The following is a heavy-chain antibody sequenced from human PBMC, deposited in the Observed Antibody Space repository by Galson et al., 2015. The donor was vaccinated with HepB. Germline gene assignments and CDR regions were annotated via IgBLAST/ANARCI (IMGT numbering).Heavy chain of an antibody. CDR2: ISAYNGNT. J-gene: IGHJ2*01. CDR3: AREGTYYYDSSGYYYWYFDL. D-gene: IGHD3-22*01. Sequence: SVKVSCKASGYTFTSYGISWVRQAPGQGLEWMGWISAYNGNTNYAQKLQGRVTMTTDTSTSTAYMELRSLRSDDTAVYYCAREGTYYYDSSGYYYWYFDLWGRGTLVTVSS. CDR1: GYTFTSYG. V-gene: IGHV1-18*04.